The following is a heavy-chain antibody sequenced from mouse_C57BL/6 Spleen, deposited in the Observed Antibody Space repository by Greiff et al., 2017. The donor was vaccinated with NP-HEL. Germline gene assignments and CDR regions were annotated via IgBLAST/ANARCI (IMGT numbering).Heavy chain of an antibody. Sequence: VQLQQSGAELVRPGASVTLSCKASGYTFTDYEMHWVKQTPVHGLEWIGAIDPETGGTAYNQKFKGKAILTADKSSSTAYMELRSLTSEDSAVYYCTRKGNYVYDYWGQGTTLTVSS. CDR2: IDPETGGT. CDR3: TRKGNYVYDY. CDR1: GYTFTDYE. D-gene: IGHD2-1*01. J-gene: IGHJ2*01. V-gene: IGHV1-15*01.